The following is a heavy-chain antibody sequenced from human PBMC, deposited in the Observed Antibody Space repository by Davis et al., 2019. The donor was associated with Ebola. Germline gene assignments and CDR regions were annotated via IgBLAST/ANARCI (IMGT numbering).Heavy chain of an antibody. D-gene: IGHD2-2*01. CDR3: ARTSFGCSSTSCYGFDY. J-gene: IGHJ4*02. CDR1: GYSFTSYW. Sequence: GESLKISCKGSGYSFTSYWISWVRQMPGKGLEWMGRIDPSDSYTNYSPSFQGHVTISADKSISTAYLQWSSLKASDTAMYYCARTSFGCSSTSCYGFDYWGQGTLVTVSS. CDR2: IDPSDSYT. V-gene: IGHV5-10-1*01.